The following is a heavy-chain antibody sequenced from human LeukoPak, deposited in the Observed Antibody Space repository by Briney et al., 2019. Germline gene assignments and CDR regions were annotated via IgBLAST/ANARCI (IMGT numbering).Heavy chain of an antibody. CDR1: GFTFSSYG. J-gene: IGHJ4*02. CDR2: IWYDGSNK. Sequence: GGSLRLSCAASGFTFSSYGMHWVRQAPGKGLEWVAVIWYDGSNKYYADSVKGRFTISRDNSKNTLYLQMNSLRAEDTAVYYCARVGPNYYGSGNYWGDYWGQGTLVTVSS. D-gene: IGHD3-10*01. V-gene: IGHV3-33*01. CDR3: ARVGPNYYGSGNYWGDY.